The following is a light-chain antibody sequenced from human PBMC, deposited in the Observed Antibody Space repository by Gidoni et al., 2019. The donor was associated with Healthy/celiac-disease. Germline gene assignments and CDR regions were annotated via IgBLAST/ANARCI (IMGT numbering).Light chain of an antibody. CDR3: SSYTSSSNYV. V-gene: IGLV2-14*01. J-gene: IGLJ1*01. Sequence: QSALTQPASVSGSPGQSITISCTGTSSDVGGYNYVSWYQQPPGKAPNLMIYEVSNRPSGVSNRFSGSKSGNTASLTISGLQAEDEADYYCSSYTSSSNYVFGTGTKVTVL. CDR2: EVS. CDR1: SSDVGGYNY.